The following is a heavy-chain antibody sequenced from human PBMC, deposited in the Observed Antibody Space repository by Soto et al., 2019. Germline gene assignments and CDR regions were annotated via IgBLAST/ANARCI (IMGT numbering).Heavy chain of an antibody. CDR1: GFTFSSYA. D-gene: IGHD3-16*02. J-gene: IGHJ4*02. Sequence: PGGSLRLSCAASGFTFSSYAMHWVRQAPGKGLEYVSAISSNGGSTYYANSVKGRFTISRDNSKNTLYLQMNSLRAEDTAVYYCAKTLSHRAPTDYWGQGTLVTVSS. CDR3: AKTLSHRAPTDY. CDR2: ISSNGGST. V-gene: IGHV3-64*01.